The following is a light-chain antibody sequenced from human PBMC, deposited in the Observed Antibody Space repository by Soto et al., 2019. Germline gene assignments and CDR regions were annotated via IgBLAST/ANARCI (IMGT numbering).Light chain of an antibody. CDR1: RSVSSSF. Sequence: EIVLTQSPGTLSLSPGGRATLSCRASRSVSSSFLAWYQQKPGQAPRLLIYGASSRATGIPDRFSGSGSGKYFTLTISRLEPEDFAVYYCQQYGSSPPLTFGGGTKVEIK. V-gene: IGKV3-20*01. CDR2: GAS. CDR3: QQYGSSPPLT. J-gene: IGKJ4*01.